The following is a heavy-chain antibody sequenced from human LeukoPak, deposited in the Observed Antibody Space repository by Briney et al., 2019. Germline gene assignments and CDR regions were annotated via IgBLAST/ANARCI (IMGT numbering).Heavy chain of an antibody. V-gene: IGHV4-34*01. D-gene: IGHD3-22*01. CDR1: GGSFSGYY. J-gene: IGHJ6*02. CDR3: ARGGPTDSSGYYLYYYYYYGMDF. Sequence: SETLSLTCAVYGGSFSGYYWSWIRQPPAKGLEWIGEINHSGSTNYNPSLKSRVTISVDTSKNQFSLKLSSVTAADTAVYYCARGGPTDSSGYYLYYYYYYGMDFWGQGTTVTVSS. CDR2: INHSGST.